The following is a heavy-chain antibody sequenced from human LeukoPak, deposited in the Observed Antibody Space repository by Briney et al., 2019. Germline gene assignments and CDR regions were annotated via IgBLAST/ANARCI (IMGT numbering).Heavy chain of an antibody. Sequence: GSLRLSCAASGFTFSNYAMRWVRPAPGKGLEWVSGISGSGDSTYYADSVKGRFAISRDNSKNTLYLQMNSLRAEDMAVYFCARRSGVAVAGAFDYWGQGTLVTVSS. CDR3: ARRSGVAVAGAFDY. D-gene: IGHD6-19*01. V-gene: IGHV3-23*01. CDR2: ISGSGDST. CDR1: GFTFSNYA. J-gene: IGHJ4*02.